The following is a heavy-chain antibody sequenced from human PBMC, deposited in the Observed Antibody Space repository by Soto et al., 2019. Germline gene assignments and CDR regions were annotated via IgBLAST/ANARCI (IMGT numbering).Heavy chain of an antibody. CDR3: AREGASGFGMDV. D-gene: IGHD1-26*01. V-gene: IGHV4-4*07. CDR1: GGSIRSYY. J-gene: IGHJ6*02. Sequence: SETLSLTCTVSGGSIRSYYWSWIRQPAGKPLEWIGRIYTSGTTNYNPSLKSRVTMLVDTSKNHFSLKLTSVTAADTAIYYCAREGASGFGMDVWGQGTTVTVSS. CDR2: IYTSGTT.